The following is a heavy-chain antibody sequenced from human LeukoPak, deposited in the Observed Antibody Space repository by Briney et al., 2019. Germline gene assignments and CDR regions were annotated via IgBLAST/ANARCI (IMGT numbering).Heavy chain of an antibody. V-gene: IGHV3-23*01. CDR3: ARDRRSSGDVVDAFDI. CDR1: GFTFSSYA. CDR2: ISGSGGST. J-gene: IGHJ3*02. D-gene: IGHD3-10*01. Sequence: GGSLRLSCVVSGFTFSSYAMSWVRQAPGKGLEWVSGISGSGGSTYYADSVKGRFTISRDNAKNSLDLQMNSLRAEDTALYYCARDRRSSGDVVDAFDIWGQGTMVTVSS.